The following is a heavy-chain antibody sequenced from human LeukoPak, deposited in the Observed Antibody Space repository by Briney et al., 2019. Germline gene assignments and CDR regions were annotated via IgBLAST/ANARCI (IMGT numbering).Heavy chain of an antibody. Sequence: QPGGSLRLSCAASGFTFSSSWMHWVRQAPGKGLVWVSRINTDGSSANYADSVRGRFTISRDNAKNTLYLQMNSLRAEDTAVYYCASPGTTVTTRNAFDIWGQGTMVTVSS. CDR1: GFTFSSSW. J-gene: IGHJ3*02. CDR2: INTDGSSA. D-gene: IGHD4-17*01. V-gene: IGHV3-74*01. CDR3: ASPGTTVTTRNAFDI.